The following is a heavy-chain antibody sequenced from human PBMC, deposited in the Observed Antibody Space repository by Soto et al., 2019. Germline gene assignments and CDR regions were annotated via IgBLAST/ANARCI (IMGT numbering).Heavy chain of an antibody. CDR2: IYWDNDR. CDR3: AHRVRYSVSWDEGWFDS. J-gene: IGHJ5*01. Sequence: QITLKESGPTLVEPTQTLTLTCSFSGFSLSNSGVGVGWFRQAPGKALECLGIIYWDNDRRYNPSLKDRLSITKDTSKNTVVVAMTYMEPVDTGTYYCAHRVRYSVSWDEGWFDSWGQGTPVTVS. D-gene: IGHD1-26*01. CDR1: GFSLSNSGVG. V-gene: IGHV2-5*02.